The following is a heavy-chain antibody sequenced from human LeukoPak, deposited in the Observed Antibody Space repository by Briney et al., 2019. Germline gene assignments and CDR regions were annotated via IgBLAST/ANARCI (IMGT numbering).Heavy chain of an antibody. CDR1: GGSFSGYY. J-gene: IGHJ4*02. CDR3: ARVGGYDILTGYYTSSPFDY. V-gene: IGHV4-34*01. Sequence: SETLSLTCAVYGGSFSGYYWSWIRQPPGKGLEWIGEINHSGSTNYNPSLKSRVTISVDTSKNQFSLNLNSMTAADTAMYYCARVGGYDILTGYYTSSPFDYWGQGTLVTVSS. CDR2: INHSGST. D-gene: IGHD3-9*01.